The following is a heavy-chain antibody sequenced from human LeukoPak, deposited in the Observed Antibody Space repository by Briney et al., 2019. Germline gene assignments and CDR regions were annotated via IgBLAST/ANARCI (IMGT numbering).Heavy chain of an antibody. Sequence: GGSLRLSCAASGFTFSINAMTWVRQAPGKGLVWVSRINSDGSSTSYADSVKGRFTISRDNAKNTLYLQMNSLRAEDTAVYYCASDTVDTAVGIDYWGQGTLVTVSS. V-gene: IGHV3-74*01. CDR2: INSDGSST. CDR1: GFTFSINA. D-gene: IGHD5-18*01. J-gene: IGHJ4*02. CDR3: ASDTVDTAVGIDY.